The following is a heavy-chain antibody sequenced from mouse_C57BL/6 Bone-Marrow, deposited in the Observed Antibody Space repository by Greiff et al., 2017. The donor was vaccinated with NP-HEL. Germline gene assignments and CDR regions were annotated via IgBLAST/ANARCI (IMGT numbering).Heavy chain of an antibody. J-gene: IGHJ1*03. CDR2: IYPGGGYT. CDR1: GYTFTNYW. D-gene: IGHD1-1*01. V-gene: IGHV1-63*01. Sequence: QVQLQQSGAELVRPGTSVKMSCKASGYTFTNYWIGWAKQRPGHGLEWIGDIYPGGGYTNYNEKFKGKATLTADKSSSTAYMQFSSLTSEDSAIYYCARGGTSGSSYVYYWYFDVWGTGTTVTVSS. CDR3: ARGGTSGSSYVYYWYFDV.